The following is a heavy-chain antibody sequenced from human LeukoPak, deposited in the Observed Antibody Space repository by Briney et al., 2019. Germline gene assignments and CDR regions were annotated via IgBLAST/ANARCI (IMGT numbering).Heavy chain of an antibody. CDR3: AGRRIVPAADLDY. CDR1: GGSISSSSYY. CDR2: IYYSGST. D-gene: IGHD2-2*01. V-gene: IGHV4-39*07. Sequence: PSETLSLTCTVSGGSISSSSYYWGWIRQPPGKGLEWLGSIYYSGSTYYNPSLKSRVTISVDTSKNQFSLKLSSVTAADTAVYYCAGRRIVPAADLDYWGQGTLVTVSS. J-gene: IGHJ4*02.